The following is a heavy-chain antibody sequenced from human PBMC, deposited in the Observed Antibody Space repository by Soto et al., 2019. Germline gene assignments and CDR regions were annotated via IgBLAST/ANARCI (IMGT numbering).Heavy chain of an antibody. CDR2: IYYSGST. V-gene: IGHV4-59*01. D-gene: IGHD3-22*01. J-gene: IGHJ4*02. Sequence: SETLSLTCTVSGGSISSYYWSWIRQPPGKGLEWIGYIYYSGSTNYNPSLKSRVTISVDTSKNQFSLKLSSVTAADTAVYYCASGHDSSGYYLCDYWGQGHLVTVSS. CDR3: ASGHDSSGYYLCDY. CDR1: GGSISSYY.